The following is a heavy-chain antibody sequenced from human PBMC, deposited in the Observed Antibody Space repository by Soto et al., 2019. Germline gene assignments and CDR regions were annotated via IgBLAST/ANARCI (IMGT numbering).Heavy chain of an antibody. J-gene: IGHJ4*02. CDR3: ARGRYGDY. CDR1: GYAFTTYG. CDR2: ISAHNGNT. D-gene: IGHD1-1*01. Sequence: QVHLVQSGAEVKKPGASVKVSCKGSGYAFTTYGITWVRQAPGQGLEWMGWISAHNGNTNYAQKLQGRVTVTRDTSTSTAYMELRSLRSDDTALYYCARGRYGDYWGRGALVTVSS. V-gene: IGHV1-18*01.